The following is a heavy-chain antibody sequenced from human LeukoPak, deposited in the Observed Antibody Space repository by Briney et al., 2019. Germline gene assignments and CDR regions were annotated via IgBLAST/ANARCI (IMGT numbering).Heavy chain of an antibody. Sequence: SETLSLTCTVSGGSISSYYWSWIRQPPGKGLEWIGEINHSGSTNYNPSLKSRVTISVDTSKNQFSLKLSSVTAADTAVYYCARGGPNFDYWGQGTLVTVSS. J-gene: IGHJ4*02. CDR3: ARGGPNFDY. D-gene: IGHD3-10*01. V-gene: IGHV4-34*01. CDR1: GGSISSYY. CDR2: INHSGST.